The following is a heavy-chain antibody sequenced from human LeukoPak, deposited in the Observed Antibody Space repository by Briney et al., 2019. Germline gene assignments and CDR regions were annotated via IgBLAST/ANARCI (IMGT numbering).Heavy chain of an antibody. Sequence: GTSLRLSCAASGFTFSSYAMHWVRQAPGKGLEWVAVILYDGSNKYYADSVKGRFTISRDTSKNTLYVEMNSLRAEDTAVYYCARQANKLDFDYWGQGTLVTVSS. D-gene: IGHD6-13*01. V-gene: IGHV3-30*03. CDR3: ARQANKLDFDY. CDR2: ILYDGSNK. CDR1: GFTFSSYA. J-gene: IGHJ4*02.